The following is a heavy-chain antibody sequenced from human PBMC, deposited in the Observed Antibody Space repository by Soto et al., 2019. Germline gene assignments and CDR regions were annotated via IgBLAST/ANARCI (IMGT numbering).Heavy chain of an antibody. CDR2: IYYSGST. J-gene: IGHJ5*02. CDR3: TRELFGRSVWFDP. CDR1: GGSISSSSYY. Sequence: SETLSLTCTVSGGSISSSSYYWSWIRQPPGKGLEWIGYIYYSGSTNYNPSLKSRVTISVDTSKNQFSLKLSSVTAADTAVYYCTRELFGRSVWFDPWGQGTLVTSPQ. V-gene: IGHV4-61*01. D-gene: IGHD3-10*01.